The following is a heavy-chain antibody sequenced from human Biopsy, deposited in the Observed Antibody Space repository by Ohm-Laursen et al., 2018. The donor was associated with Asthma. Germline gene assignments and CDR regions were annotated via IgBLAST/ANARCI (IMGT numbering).Heavy chain of an antibody. CDR2: ISSGGTS. CDR3: ARGDSSGWSHYYFDY. J-gene: IGHJ4*02. CDR1: GFTVSRDH. Sequence: SLRLSCAASGFTVSRDHMFWVRQAPGKGLAWVSVISSGGTSHTADSVRGRFTISRDFSKNTLHLQMHSLRVEDTAVYYCARGDSSGWSHYYFDYWGQGTLVTVSS. V-gene: IGHV3-53*01. D-gene: IGHD6-19*01.